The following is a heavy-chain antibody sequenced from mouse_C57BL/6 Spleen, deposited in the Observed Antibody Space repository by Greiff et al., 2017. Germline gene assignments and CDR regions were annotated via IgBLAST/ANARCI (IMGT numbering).Heavy chain of an antibody. D-gene: IGHD2-5*01. CDR1: GYSITSGYY. V-gene: IGHV3-6*01. J-gene: IGHJ1*03. CDR2: ISYDGSN. Sequence: EVKLLESGPGLVKPSQSLSLTCSVTGYSITSGYYWNWIRQFPGNKLEWMGYISYDGSNNYNPSLKNRISITRDTSKNQFFLKLNSVTTEDTATYYCARDLHYSNYDWYFDVWGTGTTVTVSS. CDR3: ARDLHYSNYDWYFDV.